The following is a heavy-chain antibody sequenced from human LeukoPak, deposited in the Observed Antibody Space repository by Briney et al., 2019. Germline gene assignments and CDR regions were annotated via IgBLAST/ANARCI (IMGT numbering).Heavy chain of an antibody. Sequence: SETLSLTCTVSGGSIGSYYWSWIRQPAGKGLEWIGRIYTSGSTNYNPSLKSRVTMSVDTSKNQFSLKLSSVTAADTAVYYCARETSQLDTTFDYWGQGTLVTVSS. CDR2: IYTSGST. CDR3: ARETSQLDTTFDY. CDR1: GGSIGSYY. D-gene: IGHD1-1*01. V-gene: IGHV4-4*07. J-gene: IGHJ4*02.